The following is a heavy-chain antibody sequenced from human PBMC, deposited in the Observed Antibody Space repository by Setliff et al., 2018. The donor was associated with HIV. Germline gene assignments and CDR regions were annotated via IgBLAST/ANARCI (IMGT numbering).Heavy chain of an antibody. D-gene: IGHD3-3*01. V-gene: IGHV3-33*01. J-gene: IGHJ6*03. CDR2: IWYDGSNK. Sequence: LRLSCAASGFTFSSYGIHWVGQAPGKGLEWVALIWYDGSNKYYADSVKGRFNISRDNADSSLYLQMNSLSADDTAVYYCVRDQDYKGVVSATGNMPGYYFHYYMDVWGKGSTVTVSS. CDR1: GFTFSSYG. CDR3: VRDQDYKGVVSATGNMPGYYFHYYMDV.